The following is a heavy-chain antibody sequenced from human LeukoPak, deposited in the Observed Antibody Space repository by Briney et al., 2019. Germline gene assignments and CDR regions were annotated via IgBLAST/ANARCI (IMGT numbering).Heavy chain of an antibody. CDR2: IYNSGST. CDR1: GGSISSSSYY. J-gene: IGHJ4*02. CDR3: ARGSSYSSGWYRLNG. Sequence: SETLSLTCTVSGGSISSSSYYWGWIRQPPGKGLEWIGSIYNSGSTYYNPSLKSRVTISVDMSNNQFSLKLSPVTAADTGVYYCARGSSYSSGWYRLNGWGQGTLVTVSS. V-gene: IGHV4-39*01. D-gene: IGHD6-19*01.